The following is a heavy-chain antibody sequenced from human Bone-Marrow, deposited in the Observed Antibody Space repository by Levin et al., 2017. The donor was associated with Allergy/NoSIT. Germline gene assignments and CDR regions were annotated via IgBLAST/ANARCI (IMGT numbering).Heavy chain of an antibody. CDR3: AKAGTTVMLDYSYLDV. D-gene: IGHD4-17*01. J-gene: IGHJ6*03. CDR2: ISYDGSNK. Sequence: LSLTCAASGFTFSSSGMHWVRQAPGKGLEWVAGISYDGSNKHYADSVKGRFTISRDNSKNTLDLQMNSLRVEDTARYYCAKAGTTVMLDYSYLDVWGEGTAVTVSS. CDR1: GFTFSSSG. V-gene: IGHV3-30*18.